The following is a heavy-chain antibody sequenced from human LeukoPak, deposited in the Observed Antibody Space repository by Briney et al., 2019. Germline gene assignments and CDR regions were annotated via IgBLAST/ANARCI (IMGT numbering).Heavy chain of an antibody. CDR1: GGSTSSYY. CDR2: IYYSGST. V-gene: IGHV4-59*01. D-gene: IGHD2-2*01. J-gene: IGHJ6*04. Sequence: SETLSLTCTVSGGSTSSYYWSWIRQPPGKGLEWIGYIYYSGSTNYNPSLKSRVTISVDTSKNQFSLKLSSVTAADTAVYYCARDGIVVVPAAPPARRYYYYGMDVWGKGTTVTVSS. CDR3: ARDGIVVVPAAPPARRYYYYGMDV.